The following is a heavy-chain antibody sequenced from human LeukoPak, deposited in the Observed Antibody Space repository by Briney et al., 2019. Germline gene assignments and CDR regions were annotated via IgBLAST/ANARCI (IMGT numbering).Heavy chain of an antibody. CDR2: ARNKANSYTT. D-gene: IGHD6-6*01. V-gene: IGHV3-72*01. CDR1: GFTFSDHY. Sequence: GSLRLSCAASGFTFSDHYMDWVGRGPGKGLEWVGRARNKANSYTTEYAASVKGRFTISRADSKNSLYLQMNSLKTEDTAVYYCASSGSSIAARVFDYWGQGTLVTVSS. CDR3: ASSGSSIAARVFDY. J-gene: IGHJ4*02.